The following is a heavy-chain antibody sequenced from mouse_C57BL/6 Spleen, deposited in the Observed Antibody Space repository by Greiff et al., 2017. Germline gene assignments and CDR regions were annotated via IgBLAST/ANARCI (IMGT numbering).Heavy chain of an antibody. J-gene: IGHJ2*01. CDR3: ARGDGNLDY. CDR1: GYALSSSW. Sequence: VQRVESGPELVKPGASVKISCKASGYALSSSWMNWVKQRPGKGLEWIGRIYPGDGDTNFNGKFKGKATLTEDKSSSTAYMQLSSLASEDSAVYFCARGDGNLDYWGQGTTLTVSS. CDR2: IYPGDGDT. D-gene: IGHD2-1*01. V-gene: IGHV1-82*01.